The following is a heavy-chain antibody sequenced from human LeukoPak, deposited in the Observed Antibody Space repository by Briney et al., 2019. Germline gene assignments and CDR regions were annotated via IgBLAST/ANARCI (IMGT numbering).Heavy chain of an antibody. CDR1: GFTSSSYS. Sequence: GGSLRLSCAASGFTSSSYSMTWVRQAPGKGLEWVSGISASGGGTYYADSVKGRFTISRDNSKNTLYLQMNSLRADDTALYYCAKDMGSGWNDYWGQGTLVTVSS. CDR3: AKDMGSGWNDY. D-gene: IGHD6-19*01. V-gene: IGHV3-23*01. J-gene: IGHJ4*02. CDR2: ISASGGGT.